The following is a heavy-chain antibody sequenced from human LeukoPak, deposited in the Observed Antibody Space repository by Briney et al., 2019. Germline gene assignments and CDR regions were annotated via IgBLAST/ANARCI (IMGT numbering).Heavy chain of an antibody. J-gene: IGHJ4*02. CDR2: IEYDENRK. D-gene: IGHD4-11*01. CDR3: ARGYGENSDYHLKY. CDR1: GFTFNSYV. Sequence: GGSLRLSCAASGFTFNSYVMHWVRQAPGKGPEWVAVIEYDENRKFYEDSVKGRFTVSRDNSKNMLYLQMNSLTTEDTAVYYCARGYGENSDYHLKYWGQGTLVTVSS. V-gene: IGHV3-30*03.